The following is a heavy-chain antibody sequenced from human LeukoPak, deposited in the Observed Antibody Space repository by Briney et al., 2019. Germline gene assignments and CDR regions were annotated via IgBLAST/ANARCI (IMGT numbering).Heavy chain of an antibody. CDR2: INPSGGST. CDR3: ARAYPTRPGIAAV. V-gene: IGHV1-46*01. Sequence: ASVKVSCKASGYTFTSYYMHWVRQAPGQGLEWMGIINPSGGSTSYAQKFQGRVTMTRDTSTSTGYMELSSLRSEDTAVYYCARAYPTRPGIAAVWGQGTLVTVSS. D-gene: IGHD6-13*01. J-gene: IGHJ4*02. CDR1: GYTFTSYY.